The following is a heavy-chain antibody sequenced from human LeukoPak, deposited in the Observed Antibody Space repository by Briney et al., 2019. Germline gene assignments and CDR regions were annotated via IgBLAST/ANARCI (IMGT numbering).Heavy chain of an antibody. CDR2: INAGNGNT. CDR1: GYTFTSYA. V-gene: IGHV1-3*01. Sequence: ASVKVSCKASGYTFTSYAMHWVRQAPGQRLEWMGWINAGNGNTKYSQKFQGRVTITRDTSASTAYMELSSLRSEDTAVYYCARGGYSYGYGHNWFDPWGQGTLVTVSS. J-gene: IGHJ5*02. D-gene: IGHD5-18*01. CDR3: ARGGYSYGYGHNWFDP.